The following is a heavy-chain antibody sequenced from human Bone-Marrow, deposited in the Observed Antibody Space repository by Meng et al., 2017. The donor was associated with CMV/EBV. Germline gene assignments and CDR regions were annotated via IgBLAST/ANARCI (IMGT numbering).Heavy chain of an antibody. CDR2: ISAYNGNT. J-gene: IGHJ4*02. CDR3: ARSYGDYVGGDY. D-gene: IGHD4-17*01. CDR1: GYTFTNYD. Sequence: ASVKVSCKASGYTFTNYDINWVRQATGQGLEWMGWISAYNGNTNYAQKLQGRVTMTTDTSTSTAYMELRSLRSDDTAVYYCARSYGDYVGGDYWGQGTLVTFSS. V-gene: IGHV1-18*01.